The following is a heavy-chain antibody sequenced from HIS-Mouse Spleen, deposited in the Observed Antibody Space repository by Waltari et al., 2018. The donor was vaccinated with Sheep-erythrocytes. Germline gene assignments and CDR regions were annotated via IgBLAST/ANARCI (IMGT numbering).Heavy chain of an antibody. V-gene: IGHV2-70*15. CDR2: IDWDDDK. Sequence: QVTLRESGPALVKPTQTLTLTCTFSGFSLSTSGMCVSWIRQPPGKALEWLARIDWDDDKYYSTSLKTMLTISKDTSKNQVVLTMTNMDPVDTATYYCARIDYYDSSGYYYWGQGTLVTVSS. CDR1: GFSLSTSGMC. J-gene: IGHJ4*02. D-gene: IGHD3-22*01. CDR3: ARIDYYDSSGYYY.